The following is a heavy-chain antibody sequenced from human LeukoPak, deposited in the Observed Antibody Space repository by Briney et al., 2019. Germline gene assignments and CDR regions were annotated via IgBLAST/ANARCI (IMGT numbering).Heavy chain of an antibody. CDR3: ARSLWPEDY. D-gene: IGHD2-21*01. CDR1: GFAFSSYW. V-gene: IGHV3-7*01. J-gene: IGHJ4*02. CDR2: INQDGNSQ. Sequence: GGSLRLFCEASGFAFSSYWASWARQAPGKGLEWVANINQDGNSQNYVDSVRGLFTISKDNAKNSVYLQMNSLRAEDTAVYYCARSLWPEDYWGQGILVTVSS.